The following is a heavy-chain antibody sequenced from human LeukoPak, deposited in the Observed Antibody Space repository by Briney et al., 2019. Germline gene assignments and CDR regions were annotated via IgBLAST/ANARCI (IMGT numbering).Heavy chain of an antibody. Sequence: GGSLRLSCAASGFTFSSYWMSWVRQAPGKGLEWVANIKQDGSEKYYVDSVKGRFTISRDNAKNSLYLQMNSLRAEDTAVYYCARELDSSGLNWFDPWGQGTLVTVSS. V-gene: IGHV3-7*01. J-gene: IGHJ5*02. CDR1: GFTFSSYW. D-gene: IGHD3-22*01. CDR3: ARELDSSGLNWFDP. CDR2: IKQDGSEK.